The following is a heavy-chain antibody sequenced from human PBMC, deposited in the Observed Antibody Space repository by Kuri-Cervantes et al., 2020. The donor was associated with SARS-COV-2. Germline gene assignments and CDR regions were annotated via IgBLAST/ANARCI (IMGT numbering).Heavy chain of an antibody. V-gene: IGHV4-34*01. CDR1: GGSFSGYY. CDR3: ARVKYYDFWSGYHTRYYYGMDV. J-gene: IGHJ6*02. D-gene: IGHD3-3*01. Sequence: SETLSLTCAVYGGSFSGYYWSWIRQPPGKGLEWIGEINHSGSTNYNPSLKSRVTISVDTSKNQFSLKLSSVTAADTAVYYYARVKYYDFWSGYHTRYYYGMDVWGQGTTVTVSS. CDR2: INHSGST.